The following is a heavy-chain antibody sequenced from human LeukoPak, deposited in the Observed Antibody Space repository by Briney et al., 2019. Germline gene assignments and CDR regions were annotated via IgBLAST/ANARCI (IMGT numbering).Heavy chain of an antibody. CDR2: ISWNSGSI. D-gene: IGHD1-26*01. J-gene: IGHJ3*02. CDR3: ARVHFLGLVGATPNDAFDI. Sequence: GGSLRLSCAASGFTFDDYAMHWVRQAPGKGLEWVSGISWNSGSIGYADSVKGRFTIPRDNAKNSLYLQMNSLRAEDTAVYYCARVHFLGLVGATPNDAFDIWGQGTMVTVSS. CDR1: GFTFDDYA. V-gene: IGHV3-9*01.